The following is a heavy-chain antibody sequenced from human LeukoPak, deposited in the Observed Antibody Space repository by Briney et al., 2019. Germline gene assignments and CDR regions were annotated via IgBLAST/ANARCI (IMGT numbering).Heavy chain of an antibody. CDR3: AKSRAPTADPDAFDI. V-gene: IGHV3-30*02. J-gene: IGHJ3*02. Sequence: PGGSLRLSCVGSGFIFSNYGIHWVRRAPGRGLEWVAFIKFGGGSEYYADSVKGRFTISRDNAKRSLYLQMNNLRLEDTALYHCAKSRAPTADPDAFDIWGQGTMVTVSP. CDR2: IKFGGGSE. D-gene: IGHD1-14*01. CDR1: GFIFSNYG.